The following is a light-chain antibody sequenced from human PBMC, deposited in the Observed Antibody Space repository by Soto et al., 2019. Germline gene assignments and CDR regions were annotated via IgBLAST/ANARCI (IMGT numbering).Light chain of an antibody. J-gene: IGKJ1*01. Sequence: EIVMTQSPATLSLSPGERATLSCRASQSVSSSYLSWYQQKPGQAPRLLIYGASTRATGIPARFSGSGSGTDFTLNISSLQPEDFAVYYCQQDYNLPPTFGQGTKVEIK. V-gene: IGKV3D-7*01. CDR2: GAS. CDR3: QQDYNLPPT. CDR1: QSVSSSY.